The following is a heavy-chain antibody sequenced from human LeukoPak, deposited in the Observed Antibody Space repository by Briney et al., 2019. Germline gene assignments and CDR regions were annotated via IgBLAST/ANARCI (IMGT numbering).Heavy chain of an antibody. V-gene: IGHV3-23*01. Sequence: PGGSLRLSCAASGFTFNNYAMSWVRQAPGKGLEWVSAISGSGGSTYYADSVKGRFTISRDISKNTLYLQMNSLRAEDTAVYYCARAYRGYDFRDSLGYYSYMDVWGKGTTVTISS. CDR3: ARAYRGYDFRDSLGYYSYMDV. CDR1: GFTFNNYA. CDR2: ISGSGGST. D-gene: IGHD5-12*01. J-gene: IGHJ6*03.